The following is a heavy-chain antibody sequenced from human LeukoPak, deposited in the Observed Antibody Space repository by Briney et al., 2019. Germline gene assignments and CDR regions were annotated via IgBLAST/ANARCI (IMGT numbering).Heavy chain of an antibody. CDR2: IYTSGNT. Sequence: SETLSLTCTVSGGSISSGSYYWSWIRQSAGKGLEWIGRIYTSGNTNYNPSLKSRVTISVDTPKNQFSLKLSSVTAADTAVYYCARYWGSSYYYYYMDVWGKGTTVTVSS. D-gene: IGHD6-6*01. V-gene: IGHV4-61*02. CDR3: ARYWGSSYYYYYMDV. CDR1: GGSISSGSYY. J-gene: IGHJ6*03.